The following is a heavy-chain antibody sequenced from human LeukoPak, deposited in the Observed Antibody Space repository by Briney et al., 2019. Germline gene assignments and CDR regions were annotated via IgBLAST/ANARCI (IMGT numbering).Heavy chain of an antibody. CDR1: GGSISSGDYY. CDR3: AREDYGGKAYYFDY. Sequence: SETLSLTCTVSGGSISSGDYYWSWIRQPPGKGLEWIGYIYYSGSPYYNPSLKSRVTISVDTSKNQFSLKLSSVTAADTAVYYCAREDYGGKAYYFDYWGQGTLVTVSS. D-gene: IGHD4-23*01. CDR2: IYYSGSP. V-gene: IGHV4-30-4*08. J-gene: IGHJ4*02.